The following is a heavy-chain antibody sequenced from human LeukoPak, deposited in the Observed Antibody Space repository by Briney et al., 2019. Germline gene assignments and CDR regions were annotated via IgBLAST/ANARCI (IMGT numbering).Heavy chain of an antibody. J-gene: IGHJ4*02. CDR1: GYTFTSYY. CDR3: ATGELLGYLDY. CDR2: INPSGGST. V-gene: IGHV1-46*01. Sequence: ASVKVSCKASGYTFTSYYMHWVRQAPGQGLEWMGIINPSGGSTSYAQKFQGRVTMTEDTSTDTAYMELSSLRSEDTAVYYCATGELLGYLDYWGQGTLVTVSS. D-gene: IGHD1-26*01.